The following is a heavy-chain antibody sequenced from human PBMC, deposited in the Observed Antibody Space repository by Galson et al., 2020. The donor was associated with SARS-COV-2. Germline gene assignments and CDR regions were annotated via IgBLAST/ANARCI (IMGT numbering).Heavy chain of an antibody. J-gene: IGHJ6*03. V-gene: IGHV3-7*03. CDR1: GFSFSSYW. Sequence: GGSLRLPCAASGFSFSSYWMSWVRQAPGKGLEWVANIKQDGTEKYHVASVMGRFNISRDDAKNSLYLQMNSLRTGDTALYYCARVAGRYDSYDMDVWGKGTTVTVSS. CDR3: ARVAGRYDSYDMDV. CDR2: IKQDGTEK.